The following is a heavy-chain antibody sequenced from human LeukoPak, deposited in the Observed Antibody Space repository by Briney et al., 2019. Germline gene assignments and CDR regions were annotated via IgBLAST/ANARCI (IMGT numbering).Heavy chain of an antibody. Sequence: GRSLRLSCAASGFTFSSYAMHWVRQAPGKGLEWVAVISYDGSNKYYADSVKRRFTISRDNSKNTLYLQMNSLRAEDTAVYYCARDPLAVATHFDYWGQGTLVTVSS. CDR3: ARDPLAVATHFDY. J-gene: IGHJ4*02. CDR2: ISYDGSNK. V-gene: IGHV3-30-3*01. CDR1: GFTFSSYA. D-gene: IGHD6-19*01.